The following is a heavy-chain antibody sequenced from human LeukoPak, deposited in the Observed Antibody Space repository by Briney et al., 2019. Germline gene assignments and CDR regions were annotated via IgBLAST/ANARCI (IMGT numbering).Heavy chain of an antibody. CDR2: ISSSGGDT. Sequence: GGSLRLSCAASGFTFSNYAMSWVRLAPGKGLEWLPSISSSGGDTDYADSVKGRFTISRDNSKNTLYVQMNSLRAEDTAVYYCAKYYYDSSTYSFDYWGQGTLVTVSS. V-gene: IGHV3-23*01. J-gene: IGHJ4*02. CDR3: AKYYYDSSTYSFDY. CDR1: GFTFSNYA. D-gene: IGHD3-22*01.